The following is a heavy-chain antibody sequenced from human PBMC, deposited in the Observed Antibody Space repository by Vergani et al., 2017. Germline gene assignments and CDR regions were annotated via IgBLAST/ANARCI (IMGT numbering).Heavy chain of an antibody. D-gene: IGHD3-9*01. CDR1: GFSLTTGGEG. J-gene: IGHJ3*01. CDR3: VHRLGYFDWDGAFDV. Sequence: QITLRESGPTRVKPTQTLTRTCTFSGFSLTTGGEGVGWIRQPPGRALEWLAFVYWNDDERYSPSLKSRVTITKDTSKNEVILTMATMDPVDTATYYCVHRLGYFDWDGAFDVWGPGTMVTVSS. CDR2: VYWNDDE. V-gene: IGHV2-5*01.